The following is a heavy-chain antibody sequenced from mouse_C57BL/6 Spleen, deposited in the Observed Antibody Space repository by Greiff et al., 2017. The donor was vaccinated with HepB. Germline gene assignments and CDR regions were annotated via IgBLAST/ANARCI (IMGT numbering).Heavy chain of an antibody. CDR3: ARQIYYGNYGLFAY. V-gene: IGHV5-9*01. J-gene: IGHJ4*01. CDR2: ISGGGGNT. Sequence: EVQLQESGGGLVKPGGSLKLSCAASGFTFSSYTMSWVRQTPEKRLEWVATISGGGGNTYYPDSVKGRFTISRDNAKNTLYLQMSSLRSEDTALYYCARQIYYGNYGLFAYWGQGTSVTVSS. CDR1: GFTFSSYT. D-gene: IGHD2-1*01.